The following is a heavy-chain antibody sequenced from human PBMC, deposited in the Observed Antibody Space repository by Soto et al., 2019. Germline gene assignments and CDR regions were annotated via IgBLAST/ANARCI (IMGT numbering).Heavy chain of an antibody. CDR1: GGTFSSYA. CDR2: IIPVFGTA. D-gene: IGHD5-18*01. CDR3: ARIPRYSFPTSDDLDS. J-gene: IGHJ4*02. V-gene: IGHV1-69*01. Sequence: QVQLVQSGAEVKKPGSSVKVSCKASGGTFSSYAISWVRQAPGQGLECMGGIIPVFGTANYAQKFQGRVTINADESTSTVYMELSSLRSEDTAVYYCARIPRYSFPTSDDLDSWGQGTLVTVSS.